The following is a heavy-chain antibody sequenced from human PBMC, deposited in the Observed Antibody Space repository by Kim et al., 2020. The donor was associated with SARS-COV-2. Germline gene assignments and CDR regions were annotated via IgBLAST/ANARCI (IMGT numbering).Heavy chain of an antibody. CDR1: GYTFTSYA. CDR3: ARKSSSGYYHPDAFDI. Sequence: ASVKVSCKASGYTFTSYAMHWVRQAPGQRLEWRGWINAGNGNTKYSQKFQGRVTITRDTSASTAYMELSSLRSEDTAVYYCARKSSSGYYHPDAFDIWGQGIMVTVSS. D-gene: IGHD3-22*01. CDR2: INAGNGNT. J-gene: IGHJ3*02. V-gene: IGHV1-3*01.